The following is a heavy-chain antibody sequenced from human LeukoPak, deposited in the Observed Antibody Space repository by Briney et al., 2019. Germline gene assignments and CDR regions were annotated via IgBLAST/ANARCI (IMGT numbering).Heavy chain of an antibody. CDR3: ARDPYSGSYGDYYYYYMDV. Sequence: GGSLRLSCAASGFTFSTYNMNWVRQAPGKGLEWVSSITSTSSYIYYADSVKGRFTISRDNAKNSLYLLMDSLRAEDTAVYYCARDPYSGSYGDYYYYYMDVWGKGTTVTIFS. D-gene: IGHD1-26*01. V-gene: IGHV3-21*01. CDR2: ITSTSSYI. J-gene: IGHJ6*03. CDR1: GFTFSTYN.